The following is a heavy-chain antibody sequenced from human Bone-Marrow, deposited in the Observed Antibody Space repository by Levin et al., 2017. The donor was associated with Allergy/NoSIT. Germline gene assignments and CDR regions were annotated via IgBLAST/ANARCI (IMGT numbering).Heavy chain of an antibody. V-gene: IGHV3-7*03. J-gene: IGHJ4*02. CDR1: GFTFSGFR. CDR2: IKSDGSET. D-gene: IGHD3-3*01. Sequence: GGSLRLSCAASGFTFSGFRMTWVRQAPGKGLEWVATIKSDGSETYSADSVKGRVTISRDNAKNSLYLQMTSLRAEDTAVYYCVRDWGGYGKVSDYWGQGTLVIVSS. CDR3: VRDWGGYGKVSDY.